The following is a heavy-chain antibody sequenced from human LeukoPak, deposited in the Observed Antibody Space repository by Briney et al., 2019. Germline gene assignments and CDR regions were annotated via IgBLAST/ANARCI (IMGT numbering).Heavy chain of an antibody. CDR1: GGSISSYY. J-gene: IGHJ6*03. CDR2: INHSGST. V-gene: IGHV4-34*01. CDR3: ARGPRGYSGYLHYYYYYYMDV. Sequence: PSETLSLTCTVSGGSISSYYWSWIRQPPGKGLEWIGEINHSGSTNYNPSLKSRVTISVDTSKNQFSLKLSSVTAADTAVYYCARGPRGYSGYLHYYYYYYMDVWGKGTTVTVSS. D-gene: IGHD5-12*01.